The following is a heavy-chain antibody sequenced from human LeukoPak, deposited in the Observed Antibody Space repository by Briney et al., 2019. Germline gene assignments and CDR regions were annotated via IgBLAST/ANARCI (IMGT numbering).Heavy chain of an antibody. J-gene: IGHJ4*02. V-gene: IGHV1-2*02. D-gene: IGHD3-22*01. CDR1: GYTFTGYY. Sequence: GASVKVSCKASGYTFTGYYMHWVRQAPGQGLERMGWINPNSGGTNYAQKFQGRVTMPRDTSISTAYMELSRLRSDDTAVYYCARAGGATMIVVVTRPLYFDYWGQGTLVTVSS. CDR3: ARAGGATMIVVVTRPLYFDY. CDR2: INPNSGGT.